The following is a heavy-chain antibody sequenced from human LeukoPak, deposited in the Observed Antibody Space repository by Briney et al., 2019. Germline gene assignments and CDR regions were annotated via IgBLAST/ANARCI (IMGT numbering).Heavy chain of an antibody. CDR2: INPKNGGT. J-gene: IGHJ4*02. CDR1: RNIFTGYF. Sequence: GASVKVSCKASRNIFTGYFIHWVRQAPGQGLEWMGWINPKNGGTNPAEKFQGRVTMTRDTSLSTAFMELTGLTSDDTAVYYCARRLGRSPVATIALGYWGQGTLVTVSS. D-gene: IGHD5-12*01. V-gene: IGHV1-2*02. CDR3: ARRLGRSPVATIALGY.